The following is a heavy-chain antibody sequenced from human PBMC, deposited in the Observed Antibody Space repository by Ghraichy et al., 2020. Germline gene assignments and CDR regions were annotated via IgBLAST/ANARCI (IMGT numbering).Heavy chain of an antibody. D-gene: IGHD5-18*01. V-gene: IGHV3-23*01. CDR1: GFTFSSYA. Sequence: GGSLRLSCAASGFTFSSYAMSWVRQAPGKGLEWVSAISSSGGNTYYADSVKGRFTISRDNSRNTLYLQMNSLRAEDTAVYYCASGYSYSGSYWGQGTLVTVSS. CDR3: ASGYSYSGSY. CDR2: ISSSGGNT. J-gene: IGHJ4*02.